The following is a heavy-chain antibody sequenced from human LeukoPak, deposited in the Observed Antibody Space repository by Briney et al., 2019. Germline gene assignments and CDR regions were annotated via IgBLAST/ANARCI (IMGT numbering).Heavy chain of an antibody. CDR3: ARDMWDGGSSGSPLTAN. V-gene: IGHV3-53*01. CDR2: IYSGGST. Sequence: GGSLRLSCAASGFTVSSNYMSWVRQAPGKGLEWVSVIYSGGSTYYADSVKGRFTISRDNSKNTLYLQMNSLRAEDTAVYYCARDMWDGGSSGSPLTANWGQGTLVTVSS. D-gene: IGHD6-19*01. CDR1: GFTVSSNY. J-gene: IGHJ4*02.